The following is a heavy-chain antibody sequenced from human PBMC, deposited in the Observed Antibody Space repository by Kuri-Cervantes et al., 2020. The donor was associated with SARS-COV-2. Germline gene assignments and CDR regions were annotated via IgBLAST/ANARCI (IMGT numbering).Heavy chain of an antibody. J-gene: IGHJ4*02. CDR3: ARGGRRAGAYYFDL. D-gene: IGHD2-21*01. Sequence: GSLRLSCSVTGGSISGYYWSWIRQSAAKELKWIGRISATGNTNYIPGLKSRVTMSVDTSQSQFSLRLNSVTAADTATYYCARGGRRAGAYYFDLWGPGILVPSPQ. V-gene: IGHV4-4*07. CDR2: ISATGNT. CDR1: GGSISGYY.